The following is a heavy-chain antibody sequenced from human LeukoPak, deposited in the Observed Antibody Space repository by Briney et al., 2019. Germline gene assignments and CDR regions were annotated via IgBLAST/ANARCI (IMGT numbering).Heavy chain of an antibody. D-gene: IGHD3-22*01. Sequence: GASVKVSCKASGYTFTGYYMHWVRQAPGQGLEWMGWINPNSGGTNYAQKFQGRVTMTRDTSISTAYMELSRLRSDDTAVYYCARDRYYYDSSGYESSRGFDYWGQGTLVTVSS. V-gene: IGHV1-2*02. J-gene: IGHJ4*02. CDR2: INPNSGGT. CDR3: ARDRYYYDSSGYESSRGFDY. CDR1: GYTFTGYY.